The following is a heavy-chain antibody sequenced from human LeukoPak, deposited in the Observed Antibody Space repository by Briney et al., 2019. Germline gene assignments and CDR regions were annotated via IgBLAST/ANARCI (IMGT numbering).Heavy chain of an antibody. V-gene: IGHV4-38-2*02. D-gene: IGHD3-10*01. CDR2: IHHSGST. CDR1: GYSISSGYY. Sequence: PSETLSLTCTVSGYSISSGYYWGWIRQPPGKGLEWIGSIHHSGSTYYNPSLKSRVTISVDTSRNQFSLKLNSVTAADTAVYYCAKSNGYGLVDIWGQGTMVTVSS. J-gene: IGHJ3*02. CDR3: AKSNGYGLVDI.